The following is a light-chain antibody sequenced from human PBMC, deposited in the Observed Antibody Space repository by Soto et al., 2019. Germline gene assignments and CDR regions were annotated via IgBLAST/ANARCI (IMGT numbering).Light chain of an antibody. Sequence: DIQMTQSPSALSASVGDRVTITGRASQSISIWLAWYQQEPGKAPKLLIYKASSLQSGVPSRFSGSGSGTEFTLTISSLQPDDFATYYCQHYNSYPPWTFGQGTKVEIK. V-gene: IGKV1-5*03. J-gene: IGKJ1*01. CDR3: QHYNSYPPWT. CDR1: QSISIW. CDR2: KAS.